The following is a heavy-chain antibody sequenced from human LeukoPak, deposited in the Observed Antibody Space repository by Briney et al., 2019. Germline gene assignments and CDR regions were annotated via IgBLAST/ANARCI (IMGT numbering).Heavy chain of an antibody. Sequence: PGGSLRLSCAASGFTFSSYSMIWVRQAPGKGLEWISYISSSSSTIYYADSVKGRFTISRDNAKNSLYLQMNSLRDEDTAVYYCARDNPIVGATITLDYWGQGALVTVSP. J-gene: IGHJ4*02. CDR1: GFTFSSYS. D-gene: IGHD1-26*01. CDR2: ISSSSSTI. V-gene: IGHV3-48*02. CDR3: ARDNPIVGATITLDY.